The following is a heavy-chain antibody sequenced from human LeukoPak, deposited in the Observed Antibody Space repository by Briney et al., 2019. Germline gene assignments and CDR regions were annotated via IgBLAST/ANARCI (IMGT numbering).Heavy chain of an antibody. CDR2: IYYSGST. J-gene: IGHJ4*02. V-gene: IGHV4-31*03. Sequence: SQTLSLTCTVSGGSISSDGYLWSWIRQHPGKGLEWIGYIYYSGSTYYNPSLKSRVIISVDTSKNQFSLKLSSVTAADTAVYYCARTTVVAKYFDYWGQGTLVTVSS. CDR3: ARTTVVAKYFDY. CDR1: GGSISSDGYL. D-gene: IGHD4-23*01.